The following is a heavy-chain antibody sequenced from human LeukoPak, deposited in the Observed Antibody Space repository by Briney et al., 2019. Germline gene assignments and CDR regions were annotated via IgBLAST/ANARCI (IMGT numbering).Heavy chain of an antibody. V-gene: IGHV1-2*02. CDR1: GYTFTGYY. J-gene: IGHJ6*03. Sequence: ASVKVSCKASGYTFTGYYMHWVRQAPGQGLEWMGWINPNSGGTNYAQKFLGRVTMSRDTSISTVYMELSRLRSDDTAVYYCARGGRLELLIYFYYYMDVWGKGTTVTVSS. CDR3: ARGGRLELLIYFYYYMDV. D-gene: IGHD1-26*01. CDR2: INPNSGGT.